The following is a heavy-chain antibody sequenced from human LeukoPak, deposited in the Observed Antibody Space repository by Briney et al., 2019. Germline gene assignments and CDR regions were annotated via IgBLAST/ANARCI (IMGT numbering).Heavy chain of an antibody. CDR3: AKEGYSSSRGDTDFDY. D-gene: IGHD6-13*01. J-gene: IGHJ4*02. CDR2: IVPILGTT. CDR1: GGTFSRYA. Sequence: GASVKVSCKASGGTFSRYAISWVRQAPGQGLEWMGRIVPILGTTNYTPNFQGRVTITTDESTSTAYMELSSLRSEDTAVYYCAKEGYSSSRGDTDFDYWGQGTLVTVSS. V-gene: IGHV1-69*11.